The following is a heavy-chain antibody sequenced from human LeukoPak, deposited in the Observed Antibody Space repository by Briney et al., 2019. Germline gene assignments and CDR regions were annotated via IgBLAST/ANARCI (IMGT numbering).Heavy chain of an antibody. CDR3: AKEARDILTHYYWGSQFDY. D-gene: IGHD3-9*01. Sequence: PGGSLRLSCVGRGFTFGNYAMNWVRQAPGKGLEWVAAISGRGGDTFYADSVKGRFTFSRDNSKNTMFLQMNSLRAEDTALYYCAKEARDILTHYYWGSQFDYWGQGTLVIVSS. CDR2: ISGRGGDT. CDR1: GFTFGNYA. V-gene: IGHV3-23*01. J-gene: IGHJ4*02.